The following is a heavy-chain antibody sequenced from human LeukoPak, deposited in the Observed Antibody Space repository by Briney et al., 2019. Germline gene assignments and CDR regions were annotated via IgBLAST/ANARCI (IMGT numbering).Heavy chain of an antibody. D-gene: IGHD4-17*01. CDR2: IASDGSST. CDR1: GFTFSSYW. CDR3: ARDMAHGDYYDY. Sequence: GGSLRLSCAASGFTFSSYWMNWVRQAPGKGLVWVSRIASDGSSTTYADSVKGRFSISRDNAKNTLYLQMNSLRAEDTAVYYCARDMAHGDYYDYWGQGTLATVSS. J-gene: IGHJ4*02. V-gene: IGHV3-74*01.